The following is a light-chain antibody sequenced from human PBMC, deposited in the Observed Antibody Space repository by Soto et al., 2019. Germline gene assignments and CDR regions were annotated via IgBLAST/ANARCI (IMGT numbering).Light chain of an antibody. Sequence: QSVLTQPASVSGSPGQSITISCTGTSRDVGGYNYVSWYQQHPGKAPKPMIYDVSNRPSGVSNRFSGSKSANTASLTISGLQAEDEADYYCSSHTSSSTSYVFGNGTKVTVL. CDR2: DVS. CDR1: SRDVGGYNY. J-gene: IGLJ1*01. CDR3: SSHTSSSTSYV. V-gene: IGLV2-14*01.